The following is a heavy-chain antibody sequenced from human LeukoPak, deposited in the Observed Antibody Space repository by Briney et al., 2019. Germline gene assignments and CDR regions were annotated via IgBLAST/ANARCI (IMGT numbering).Heavy chain of an antibody. CDR1: GFTFNSYG. Sequence: GGSLRLSCAASGFTFNSYGMRWVRQAPGKGLDWVAFIRYDGSINHYADSVKGRFTISRDNSNNTVSLQMNSLRPEDTAVYYCGKGSSTSGCPDYWGQGTLVTVSS. CDR2: IRYDGSIN. D-gene: IGHD6-19*01. CDR3: GKGSSTSGCPDY. V-gene: IGHV3-30*02. J-gene: IGHJ4*02.